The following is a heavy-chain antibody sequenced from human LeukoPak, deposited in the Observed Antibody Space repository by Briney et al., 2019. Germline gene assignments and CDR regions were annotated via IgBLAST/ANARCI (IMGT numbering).Heavy chain of an antibody. CDR3: GRDPGYTVYDPLNYYDY. V-gene: IGHV4-39*07. Sequence: PSETLSLTCTVSGDSISTTGYYWGWIRQPPGKGLEWIAVFYYTGSTYYNPSLKSRVTISVDTSRNQFSLNLDSVTAADTAVYYCGRDPGYTVYDPLNYYDYWGQGIMVTVSS. CDR2: FYYTGST. CDR1: GDSISTTGYY. J-gene: IGHJ4*02. D-gene: IGHD5/OR15-5a*01.